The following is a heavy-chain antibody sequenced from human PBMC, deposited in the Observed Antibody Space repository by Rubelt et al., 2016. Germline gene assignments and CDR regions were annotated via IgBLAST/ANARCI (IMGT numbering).Heavy chain of an antibody. V-gene: IGHV3-43D*03. CDR3: AKDGGYCSGGSCYSGYHSYFDY. D-gene: IGHD2-15*01. CDR2: ISWDGGST. J-gene: IGHJ4*02. Sequence: EVQLVESGGGLVQPGGSLRLSCAASGFTFSSYSMNWVRQAPGKGLEWVSLISWDGGSTYYADSVKGRFTISRDNSKNSLYLQMNSLRAEDTALYYCAKDGGYCSGGSCYSGYHSYFDYWGQGTLVTVSS. CDR1: GFTFSSYS.